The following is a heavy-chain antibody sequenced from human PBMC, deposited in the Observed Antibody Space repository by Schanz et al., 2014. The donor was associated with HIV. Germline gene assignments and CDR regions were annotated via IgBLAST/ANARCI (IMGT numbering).Heavy chain of an antibody. CDR3: ACECDYGGNSCFDY. CDR1: GFTFSSYH. CDR2: ISYDGSSK. D-gene: IGHD4-17*01. J-gene: IGHJ4*02. V-gene: IGHV3-30-3*01. Sequence: QVQLVESGGGVVQPGRSLRLSCAASGFTFSSYHIHWVRQAPGKGLEWVALISYDGSSKYYADSVKGRFTISRDNAKNSLYLQMNSLRAEDTALYYCACECDYGGNSCFDYWGQGTLVTVSS.